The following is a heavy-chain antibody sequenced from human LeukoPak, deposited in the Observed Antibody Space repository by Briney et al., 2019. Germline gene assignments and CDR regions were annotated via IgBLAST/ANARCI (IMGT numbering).Heavy chain of an antibody. CDR2: IIPIFGSA. CDR1: GGTFSSYA. J-gene: IGHJ5*02. CDR3: ARVGDDIVAGGSWFDP. Sequence: SVKVSCKASGGTFSSYAISWVRQAPGQGLEWMGGIIPIFGSANYAQNFQGRVTITAGESTTTAYMELSSLRSEDTAVYYCARVGDDIVAGGSWFDPWGQGTLVTVSS. V-gene: IGHV1-69*13. D-gene: IGHD5-12*01.